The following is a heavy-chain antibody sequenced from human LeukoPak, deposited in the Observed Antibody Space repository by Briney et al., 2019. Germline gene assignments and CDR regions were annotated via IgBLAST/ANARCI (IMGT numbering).Heavy chain of an antibody. CDR3: ARDSSGYYYLDY. CDR2: INHSGST. D-gene: IGHD3-22*01. CDR1: GGSFSGYY. V-gene: IGHV4-34*01. J-gene: IGHJ4*02. Sequence: KPSETLSLTCAVYGGSFSGYYWSWIRQPPGKGLEWIGEINHSGSTNYNPSPKSRVTISVDTSKNQFSLKLSSVTAADTAVYYCARDSSGYYYLDYWGQGTLVTVSS.